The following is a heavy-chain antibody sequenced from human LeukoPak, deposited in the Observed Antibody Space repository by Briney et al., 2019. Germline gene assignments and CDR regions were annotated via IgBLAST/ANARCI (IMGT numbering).Heavy chain of an antibody. D-gene: IGHD6-19*01. J-gene: IGHJ4*02. Sequence: PGGSLRLSCVASGFTFSSYAMSWVRQAPGKGLEWVSAISGSGGSTYYADSVKGRFTISRDNSKSTLYLQMNSLRAEDTAVYYCAKNVRSGWTPFCDYWGQGTLVTVSS. CDR1: GFTFSSYA. V-gene: IGHV3-23*01. CDR2: ISGSGGST. CDR3: AKNVRSGWTPFCDY.